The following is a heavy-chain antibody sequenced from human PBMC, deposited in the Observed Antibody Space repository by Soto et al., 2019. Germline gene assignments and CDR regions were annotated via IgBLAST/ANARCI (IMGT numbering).Heavy chain of an antibody. D-gene: IGHD2-8*01. CDR2: INPKSGGT. CDR1: GYSFTDYH. CDR3: ARGDSTDCSNGVCSFFYNHDMDV. V-gene: IGHV1-2*04. J-gene: IGHJ6*02. Sequence: ASVKVSCKASGYSFTDYHIHWVRQAPGQGLERLGRINPKSGGTSTAQKLQGWVTMTTDTSISTASMELTRLTSDDTAIYYCARGDSTDCSNGVCSFFYNHDMDVWGQGTTVTVSS.